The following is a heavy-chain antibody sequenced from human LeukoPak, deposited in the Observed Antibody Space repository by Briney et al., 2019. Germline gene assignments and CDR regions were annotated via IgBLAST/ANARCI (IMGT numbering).Heavy chain of an antibody. Sequence: GGSRRLSCAASGFTFSSYAMSWVRQAPGKGLEWVSTISGSGGSTYYADSVKGRFTISRDNSKNTLYLQMNSLRAEDTAVYYCAKEPGGYYYYYTDVWGKGTTVTVSS. J-gene: IGHJ6*03. CDR1: GFTFSSYA. CDR3: AKEPGGYYYYYTDV. V-gene: IGHV3-23*01. D-gene: IGHD4-23*01. CDR2: ISGSGGST.